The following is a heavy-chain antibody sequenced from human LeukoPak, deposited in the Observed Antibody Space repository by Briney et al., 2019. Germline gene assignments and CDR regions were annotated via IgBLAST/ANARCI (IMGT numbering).Heavy chain of an antibody. CDR2: IYCSGST. J-gene: IGHJ5*02. Sequence: SSETLSLTCTVSGGSISSYYWSWIRQPPGKGLEWIGYIYCSGSTNYNPSLKSRVTISVDTSKNQFSLKLSSVTAADTAVYYCERAAKECSGGSCYSSFWFDPWGQGTLVTVSS. CDR3: ERAAKECSGGSCYSSFWFDP. V-gene: IGHV4-59*01. D-gene: IGHD2-15*01. CDR1: GGSISSYY.